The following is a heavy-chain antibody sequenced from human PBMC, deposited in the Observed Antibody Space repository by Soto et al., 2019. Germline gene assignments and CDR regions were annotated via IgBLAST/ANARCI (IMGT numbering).Heavy chain of an antibody. CDR2: IIPILGIA. Sequence: QVQLVQSGAEVKKPGSSVKVSCKASGGTFSSYTISWVRQAPGQGLEWMGRIIPILGIANYAQKFQGRVTITADKSTSTAYMELSSLRSEDTAVYYCARRAYYYGSGFDYLGQGTLVTVSS. J-gene: IGHJ4*02. CDR1: GGTFSSYT. D-gene: IGHD3-10*01. V-gene: IGHV1-69*02. CDR3: ARRAYYYGSGFDY.